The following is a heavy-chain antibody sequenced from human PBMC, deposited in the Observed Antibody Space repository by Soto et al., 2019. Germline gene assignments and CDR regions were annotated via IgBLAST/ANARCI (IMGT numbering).Heavy chain of an antibody. CDR2: INHSGST. V-gene: IGHV4-34*01. CDR3: ARAAHYDFWSGYSHNWFDP. CDR1: GGSFSGYY. D-gene: IGHD3-3*01. J-gene: IGHJ5*02. Sequence: PSETLSLTCAVYGGSFSGYYWSWIRQPPGKGLEWIGEINHSGSTNYNPSLKSRVTISVDTSKNQFSLKLSSVTAADTAVYYCARAAHYDFWSGYSHNWFDPWGQGTLVT.